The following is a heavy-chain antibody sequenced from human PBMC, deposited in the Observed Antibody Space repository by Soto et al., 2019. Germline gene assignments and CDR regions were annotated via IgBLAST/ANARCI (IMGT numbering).Heavy chain of an antibody. CDR3: ARSPVRATVVVVAAKYLMDV. CDR1: GFTFSSYG. V-gene: IGHV3-33*01. Sequence: QPGGSVRLSCAASGFTFSSYGMHWVRQAPGKGLEWVAVIWYDGSNKYYADSVKGRFTISRDNSKNTLYLQMNSLRAEDTAVYYCARSPVRATVVVVAAKYLMDVWGQGTTVTVSS. CDR2: IWYDGSNK. D-gene: IGHD2-15*01. J-gene: IGHJ6*02.